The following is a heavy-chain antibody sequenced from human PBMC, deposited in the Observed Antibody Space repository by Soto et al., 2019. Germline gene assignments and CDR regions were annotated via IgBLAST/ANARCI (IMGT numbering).Heavy chain of an antibody. D-gene: IGHD2-15*01. J-gene: IGHJ4*02. CDR3: ARGHGGNALGY. CDR1: GGSISSGGYY. CDR2: INHSGST. Sequence: SETLSLTCTVSGGSISSGGYYWSWIRQPPGKGLEWIGEINHSGSTNYNPSLKSRVTISVDTSKNQFSLKLSSVTAADTAVYYCARGHGGNALGYWGQGTLVTVS. V-gene: IGHV4-39*07.